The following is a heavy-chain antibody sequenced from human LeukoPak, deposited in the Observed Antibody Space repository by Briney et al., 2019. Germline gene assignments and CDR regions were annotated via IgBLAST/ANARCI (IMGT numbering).Heavy chain of an antibody. CDR1: GGTFSSYA. V-gene: IGHV1-69*13. CDR2: IIPIFGTA. D-gene: IGHD3-22*01. Sequence: ASVKVSCKASGGTFSSYAISWVRQAPGQGLEWMGGIIPIFGTANYAQKFQGRVTITADESTSTAYMELSSLRSEDTPVYYCARVQRSYYYDSSGYSSLDYWGQGTLVTVSS. J-gene: IGHJ4*02. CDR3: ARVQRSYYYDSSGYSSLDY.